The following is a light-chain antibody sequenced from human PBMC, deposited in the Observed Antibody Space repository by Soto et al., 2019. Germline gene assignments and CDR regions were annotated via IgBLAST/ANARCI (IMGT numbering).Light chain of an antibody. Sequence: QPVLTQPPSASGSPGQSVTISCTGTSSDVGGYNYVSWYQQHPGKVPKLIIYEGNKRPSGVSNRFSGPRSVNVASLTISGLQAEDEADYYCCSYVYTNSWVFGGGTKLTVL. CDR2: EGN. CDR3: CSYVYTNSWV. CDR1: SSDVGGYNY. V-gene: IGLV2-8*01. J-gene: IGLJ3*02.